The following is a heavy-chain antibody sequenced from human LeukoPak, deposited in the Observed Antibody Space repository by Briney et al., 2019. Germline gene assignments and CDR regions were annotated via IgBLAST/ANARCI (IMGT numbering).Heavy chain of an antibody. D-gene: IGHD4-17*01. CDR3: ARDSVTTGEVKFDP. Sequence: SETLSLTCTVSGGSISSYYLSWIRPTAGKGLEWIGRMYCSGSNYNPCLKSRVTMSIDTSTNQLSLKLSSVTGADTGVYYCARDSVTTGEVKFDPWGQGTLVTVSP. CDR1: GGSISSYY. CDR2: MYCSGS. V-gene: IGHV4-4*07. J-gene: IGHJ5*02.